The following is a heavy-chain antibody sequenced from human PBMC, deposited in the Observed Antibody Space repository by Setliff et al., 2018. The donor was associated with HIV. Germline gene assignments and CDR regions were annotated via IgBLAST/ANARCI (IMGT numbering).Heavy chain of an antibody. CDR3: ARGGDGYNLGGGTFDH. V-gene: IGHV4-61*02. J-gene: IGHJ4*02. CDR1: GVSINSGNYY. CDR2: IYSSGNT. Sequence: SETLSLTCTVSGVSINSGNYYWGWIRQPAGKRLEWIGRIYSSGNTNYNPSLKSRVTISADTSKNQFSLRLKSVTAAETAVYYCARGGDGYNLGGGTFDHWGQGTLVTVSS. D-gene: IGHD1-1*01.